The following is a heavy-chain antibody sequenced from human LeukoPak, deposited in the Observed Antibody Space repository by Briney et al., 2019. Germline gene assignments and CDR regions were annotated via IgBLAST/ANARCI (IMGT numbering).Heavy chain of an antibody. CDR2: IYTSGST. CDR1: GGSISSYY. V-gene: IGHV4-4*07. Sequence: SETRSLTCTVSGGSISSYYWSWIRQPAGKGLEWIGRIYTSGSTNYNPSLKSRVTMSVDTSKNQFSLKLSSVTAADTAVYYCARDWAPRNTYYDILTGYWDYYYYGMDVWGQGTTVTVSS. D-gene: IGHD3-9*01. CDR3: ARDWAPRNTYYDILTGYWDYYYYGMDV. J-gene: IGHJ6*02.